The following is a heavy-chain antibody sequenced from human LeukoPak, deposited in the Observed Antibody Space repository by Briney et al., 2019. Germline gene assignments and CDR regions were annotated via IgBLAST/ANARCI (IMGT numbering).Heavy chain of an antibody. D-gene: IGHD3-22*01. Sequence: PGGSLRLSCAASGFSFSSYGMHWVRQAPGKGLEWVAVIWYDGSNKYYADSVKGRFTISRDNSKNTLYLRMNSLRAEDTAVYYCARDGMYYYDSSGYYPRSYYFDYWGQGTLVTVSS. CDR1: GFSFSSYG. V-gene: IGHV3-33*01. J-gene: IGHJ4*02. CDR2: IWYDGSNK. CDR3: ARDGMYYYDSSGYYPRSYYFDY.